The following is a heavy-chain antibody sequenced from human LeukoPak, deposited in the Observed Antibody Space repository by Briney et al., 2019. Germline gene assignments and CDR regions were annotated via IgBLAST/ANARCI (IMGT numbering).Heavy chain of an antibody. J-gene: IGHJ4*02. CDR3: ARAPEPQVFDY. Sequence: SETLSLTCTVSGGSISNYYWSWIRQPPGKGLEWIGFIYYSGTTNYNPSLKSRVTISVDTSKNQFSLKLSSVTAADTAVYYCARAPEPQVFDYWGQGTLVAVSS. CDR1: GGSISNYY. V-gene: IGHV4-59*01. CDR2: IYYSGTT. D-gene: IGHD1-14*01.